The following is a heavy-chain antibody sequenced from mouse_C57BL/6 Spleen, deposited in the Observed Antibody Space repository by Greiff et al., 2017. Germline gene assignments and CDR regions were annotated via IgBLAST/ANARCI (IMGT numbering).Heavy chain of an antibody. CDR1: GYTFTGYW. V-gene: IGHV1-9*01. J-gene: IGHJ2*01. CDR3: ARSRDYDRFDY. Sequence: QVHVKQSGAELMQPGASVKLSCKATGYTFTGYWIEWVKQRPGHGLEWIGAILPGSGSTNYNEKFKGKATLTADTSSNTAYMQLGSLTTEDSAIYYCARSRDYDRFDYWGQGTTVTVSA. CDR2: ILPGSGST. D-gene: IGHD2-4*01.